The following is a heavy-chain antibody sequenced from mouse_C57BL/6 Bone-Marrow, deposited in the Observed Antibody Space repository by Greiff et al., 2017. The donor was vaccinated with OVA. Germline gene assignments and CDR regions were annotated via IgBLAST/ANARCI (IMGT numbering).Heavy chain of an antibody. Sequence: DVQLQESGGDLVKPGGSLKLSCAASGFTFSSYGMSWVRQTPDKRLEWVATISSGGSYTYYPDSVKGRFTISRDNAKNTLYLQLSSLKSEDTAMYYCARQAPPAYWGQGTLVTVSA. CDR2: ISSGGSYT. CDR3: ARQAPPAY. CDR1: GFTFSSYG. J-gene: IGHJ3*01. V-gene: IGHV5-6*01.